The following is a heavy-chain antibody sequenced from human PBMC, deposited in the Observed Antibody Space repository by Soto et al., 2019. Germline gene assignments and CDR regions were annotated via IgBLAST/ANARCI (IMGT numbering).Heavy chain of an antibody. CDR1: GFTFSFYA. D-gene: IGHD3-22*01. CDR2: ISYDGSNK. Sequence: GGSLRLSFAASGFTFSFYAMHWVRQAPGKGLEWVSFISYDGSNKYYADSVKGRFTISRDNSKNTLYLQMNSLRAEDTAVYYCARARRDYYYASSGYSHWGQGTLVTVSS. V-gene: IGHV3-30-3*01. J-gene: IGHJ4*02. CDR3: ARARRDYYYASSGYSH.